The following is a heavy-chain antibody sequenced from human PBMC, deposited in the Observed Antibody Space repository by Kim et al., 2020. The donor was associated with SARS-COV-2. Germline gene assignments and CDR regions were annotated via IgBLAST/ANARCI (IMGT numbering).Heavy chain of an antibody. Sequence: GGSLRLSCAASGFTFSSYGMHWVRQAPGKGLEWVAVISYDGSNKYYADSVKGRFTISRDNSKNTLYLQMNSLRAEDTAVYYCAKDPGDIVVVPAAVDYWG. D-gene: IGHD2-2*01. J-gene: IGHJ4*01. CDR2: ISYDGSNK. CDR3: AKDPGDIVVVPAAVDY. V-gene: IGHV3-30*18. CDR1: GFTFSSYG.